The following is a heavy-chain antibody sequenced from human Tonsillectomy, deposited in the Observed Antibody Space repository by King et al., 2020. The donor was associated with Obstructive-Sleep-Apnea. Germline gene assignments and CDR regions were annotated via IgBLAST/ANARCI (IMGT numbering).Heavy chain of an antibody. CDR2: IYYSGST. V-gene: IGHV4-39*07. J-gene: IGHJ6*02. CDR1: GGSLNSNSYY. CDR3: ARGQAAATGPPVYSLDV. D-gene: IGHD6-13*01. Sequence: QLQESGPGLVKPSETLSLTCTVSGGSLNSNSYYGGWIRQPPGKGLEWIGTIYYSGSTYYNPSLKSRVSISVDRSERHFSLKLSSVTAADTALYFCARGQAAATGPPVYSLDVWGQGTTVIVSS.